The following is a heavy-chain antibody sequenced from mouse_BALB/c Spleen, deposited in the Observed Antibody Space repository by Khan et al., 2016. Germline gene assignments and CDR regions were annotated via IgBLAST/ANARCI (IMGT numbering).Heavy chain of an antibody. CDR3: VRYDGYYFDY. D-gene: IGHD2-3*01. Sequence: VQLQQSGPSLVKPSQTLSLTCSVTGDSITSGYWNWIRKFPGNKLEYMGYISYSGSTYYNTSPQRRISITRDTSTNQHYLHLNSVTTEDTATYRSVRYDGYYFDYWGRGTTLTVSS. CDR2: ISYSGST. CDR1: GDSITSGY. V-gene: IGHV3-8*02. J-gene: IGHJ2*01.